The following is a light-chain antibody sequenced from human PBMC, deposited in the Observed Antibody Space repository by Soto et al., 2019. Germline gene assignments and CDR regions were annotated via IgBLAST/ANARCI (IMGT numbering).Light chain of an antibody. V-gene: IGLV2-14*01. CDR3: SSYTSSGTLGV. Sequence: QSVLTQPASVSGSPGQSITISCTGTSSDVGGYNYVSWYQQHPGKAPKLMIYEVSNRPSGVSNRFSGSKSGNTASLTISGLQAEDEADYYCSSYTSSGTLGVFGGGTKVTV. J-gene: IGLJ3*02. CDR2: EVS. CDR1: SSDVGGYNY.